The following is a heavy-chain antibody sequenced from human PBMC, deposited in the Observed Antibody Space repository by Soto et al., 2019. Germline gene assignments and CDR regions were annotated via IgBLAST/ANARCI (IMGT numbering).Heavy chain of an antibody. CDR2: ISAYNGNT. CDR3: ARPDGDYYYYGMDV. V-gene: IGHV1-18*01. J-gene: IGHJ6*02. Sequence: ASVKVSCKASGYTFTSYGISWVRQAPGQGLEWMGWISAYNGNTNYAQKLQGRVTMTTDTSTSTAYMELRSLRSDDTAVYYCARPDGDYYYYGMDVWGQGTTVTVSS. CDR1: GYTFTSYG.